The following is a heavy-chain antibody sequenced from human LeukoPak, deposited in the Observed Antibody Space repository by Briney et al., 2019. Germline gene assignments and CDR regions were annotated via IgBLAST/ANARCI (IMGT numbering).Heavy chain of an antibody. J-gene: IGHJ4*02. D-gene: IGHD7-27*01. Sequence: GGSLRLSCAASGFTVSSNHMTWVRQAPGKGLEWVSGISASGGSTYYADSVKGRFTISRDNSKNTLYLQMSSLRAEDTAVYYCAKGVTIYTNSGLGYWGQGTLVTVSS. V-gene: IGHV3-23*01. CDR2: ISASGGST. CDR1: GFTVSSNH. CDR3: AKGVTIYTNSGLGY.